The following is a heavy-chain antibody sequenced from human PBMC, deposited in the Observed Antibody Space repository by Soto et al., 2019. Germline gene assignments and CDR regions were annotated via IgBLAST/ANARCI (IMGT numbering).Heavy chain of an antibody. D-gene: IGHD3-16*01. CDR1: GFTFSRYS. CDR2: ISSSSRSI. CDR3: ATPSYDHLWGSYYYIDY. Sequence: GGSLRLSCAASGFTFSRYSMNWVRQAPGKGLEWVSYISSSSRSIYYADSVKGRFTISRDNAKNSLYLQMKTLRDEDTAVYYCATPSYDHLWGSYYYIDYWGQGTLVTVSS. J-gene: IGHJ4*02. V-gene: IGHV3-48*02.